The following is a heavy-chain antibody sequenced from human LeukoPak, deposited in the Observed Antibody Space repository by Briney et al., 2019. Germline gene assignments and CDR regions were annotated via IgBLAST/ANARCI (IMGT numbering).Heavy chain of an antibody. CDR3: AKEARDCSGGSCYSFYFDY. J-gene: IGHJ4*02. CDR1: GFIFSSYG. CDR2: IRYDGSYE. V-gene: IGHV3-30*02. D-gene: IGHD2-15*01. Sequence: GGSLRLSCAASGFIFSSYGMHWVRQAPGKGLEWVAFIRYDGSYEQYADSVKGRFTISRDNSKNTLYLQMNSLRVEDTSVYYCAKEARDCSGGSCYSFYFDYWGQGTLVTVSS.